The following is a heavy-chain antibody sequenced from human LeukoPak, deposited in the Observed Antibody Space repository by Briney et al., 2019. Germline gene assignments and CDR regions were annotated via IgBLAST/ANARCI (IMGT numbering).Heavy chain of an antibody. CDR3: AKGIRGYSYVFDY. CDR2: ISGSGGST. Sequence: PGGSLRLSCAASGFIRTTWMSWVRQAPGTGLEWVSAISGSGGSTYYADSVKGRFTISRDNSKNTLYLQMNSLRAEDTAVYYCAKGIRGYSYVFDYWGQGTLVTVSS. D-gene: IGHD5-18*01. V-gene: IGHV3-23*01. CDR1: GFIRTTW. J-gene: IGHJ4*02.